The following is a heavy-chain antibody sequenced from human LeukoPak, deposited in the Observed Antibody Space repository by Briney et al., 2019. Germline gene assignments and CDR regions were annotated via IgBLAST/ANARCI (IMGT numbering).Heavy chain of an antibody. CDR1: GFIFSDYY. J-gene: IGHJ4*02. D-gene: IGHD5-12*01. Sequence: GGSLRLSCAASGFIFSDYYMSWIRQVPGKGLEWVSYTSSNGGATYYAGFVKGRFIVSRDNAQNSLSLQMNSLRVEDTAVYYCARDRQVHTSVDSVEYWGQGALVTVSS. CDR3: ARDRQVHTSVDSVEY. CDR2: TSSNGGAT. V-gene: IGHV3-11*01.